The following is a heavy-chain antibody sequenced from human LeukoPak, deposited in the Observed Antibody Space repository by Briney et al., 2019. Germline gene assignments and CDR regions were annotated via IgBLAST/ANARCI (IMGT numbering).Heavy chain of an antibody. CDR3: ASGDSTTTRCYDDGFDI. J-gene: IGHJ3*02. CDR2: IHYSGST. Sequence: SETLSLTCTVSGGSISSSSYYWGWIRQPPGEGLEWIGSIHYSGSTNYNPSLKSRVTISVDTSKNQFSLKLSSVTAADTAVYYCASGDSTTTRCYDDGFDIWGQGTMVTVSS. V-gene: IGHV4-39*07. CDR1: GGSISSSSYY. D-gene: IGHD2-2*01.